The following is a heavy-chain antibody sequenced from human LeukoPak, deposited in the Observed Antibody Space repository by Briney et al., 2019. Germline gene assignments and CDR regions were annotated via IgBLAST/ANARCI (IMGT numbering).Heavy chain of an antibody. D-gene: IGHD3-22*01. Sequence: GASVKVSCKASGYTFTGYYMHWVRQAPGQGLEWMGWINPNSGGTNYAQKFQGRVTMTRDTSISTAYMELSRLRSDDTAVYYCARGVTMIVADPDAFDIWGQGTMVTVSS. J-gene: IGHJ3*02. CDR3: ARGVTMIVADPDAFDI. V-gene: IGHV1-2*02. CDR2: INPNSGGT. CDR1: GYTFTGYY.